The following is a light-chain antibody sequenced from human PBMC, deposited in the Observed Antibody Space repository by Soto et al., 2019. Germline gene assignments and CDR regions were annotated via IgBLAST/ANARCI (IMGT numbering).Light chain of an antibody. J-gene: IGKJ1*01. Sequence: EIVMTQSPTTLSVSPGETAALSCRASQSVISNLAWYRQKPGQAPRLLIYAASTRATGIPARFSGSGSGTEFTLTISSLQSEDFAVYYCQQYNNWPTWTFGQGTKVDIK. V-gene: IGKV3-15*01. CDR1: QSVISN. CDR3: QQYNNWPTWT. CDR2: AAS.